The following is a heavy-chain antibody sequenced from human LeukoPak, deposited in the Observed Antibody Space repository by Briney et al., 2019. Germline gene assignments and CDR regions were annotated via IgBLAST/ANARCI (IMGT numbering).Heavy chain of an antibody. V-gene: IGHV1-69*13. CDR3: ASPPGYCSSTSCNGAFDI. J-gene: IGHJ3*02. CDR1: GGTFSSYA. Sequence: SVKVSCKASGGTFSSYAISWVRQAPGQGGEWMGGIIPFFGTANYAQKFQGRVTLTPDASTSTAYMELSSLRSEDTAVYYCASPPGYCSSTSCNGAFDIWGQGTMVTVSS. D-gene: IGHD2-2*01. CDR2: IIPFFGTA.